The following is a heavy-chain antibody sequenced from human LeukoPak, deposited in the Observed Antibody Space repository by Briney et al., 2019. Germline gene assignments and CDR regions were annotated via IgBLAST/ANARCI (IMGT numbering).Heavy chain of an antibody. CDR1: GFTFSDYW. V-gene: IGHV3-7*01. Sequence: GGSLRLSCTASGFTFSDYWMTWVRQAPGKGPEWVANIKQDGSQRYYVDSVRGRFTISRDNAKNSLFQQMNGLRAEDTAVYYCARRGGSSSRRSPIDYWGQGTLVTVSS. CDR2: IKQDGSQR. J-gene: IGHJ4*02. D-gene: IGHD6-6*01. CDR3: ARRGGSSSRRSPIDY.